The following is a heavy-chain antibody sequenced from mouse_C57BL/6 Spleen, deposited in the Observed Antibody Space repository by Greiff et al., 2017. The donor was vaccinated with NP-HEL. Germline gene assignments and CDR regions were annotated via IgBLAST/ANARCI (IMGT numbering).Heavy chain of an antibody. CDR2: IDPSDSYT. J-gene: IGHJ3*01. CDR1: GYTFTSYW. CDR3: ASGYGNYGFAH. V-gene: IGHV1-59*01. Sequence: VQLQQPGAALVRPGTSVKLSCKASGYTFTSYWMHWVMLRPGQGLVWIGVIDPSDSYTNYNQKFNVKATLTVDTSSSTAYMQLSSLTSEDSAVYYCASGYGNYGFAHGGQGTLVTVSA. D-gene: IGHD2-1*01.